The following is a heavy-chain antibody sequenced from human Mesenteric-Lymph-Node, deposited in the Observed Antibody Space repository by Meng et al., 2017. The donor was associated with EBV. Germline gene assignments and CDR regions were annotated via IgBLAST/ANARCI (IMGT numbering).Heavy chain of an antibody. CDR2: IFHSGTT. V-gene: IGHV4-4*02. Sequence: QARPQESGPGLLKLSGTLSLTCAVSGGSISSYNWWSWVRQTPGKGLEWIGEIFHSGTTNNNPSLRSRLTLSVDKSKNQFSLRLSSVTAADTAVYYCAKVDGSGRSNWFDPWGQGTLVTVSS. J-gene: IGHJ5*02. CDR1: GGSISSYNW. CDR3: AKVDGSGRSNWFDP. D-gene: IGHD3-10*01.